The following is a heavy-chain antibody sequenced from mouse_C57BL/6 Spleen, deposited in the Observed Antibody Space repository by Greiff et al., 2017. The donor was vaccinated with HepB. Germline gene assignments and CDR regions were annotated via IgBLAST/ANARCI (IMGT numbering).Heavy chain of an antibody. V-gene: IGHV5-9*01. CDR1: GLTFSSYT. J-gene: IGHJ2*01. CDR2: ISGGGGNT. CDR3: ARHAGDYFDY. Sequence: EVQLVESGGGLVKPGGSLKLSCAASGLTFSSYTMSWVRQTPEKRLEWVAAISGGGGNTYYPDSVKGRFTISRDNAKNTLYLQMSSLRSEDTALYYCARHAGDYFDYWGQGTTLTVSS.